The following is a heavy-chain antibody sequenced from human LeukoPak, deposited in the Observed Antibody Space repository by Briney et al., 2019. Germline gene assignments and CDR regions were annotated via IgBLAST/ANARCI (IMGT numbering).Heavy chain of an antibody. D-gene: IGHD3-10*01. CDR2: IYTSGST. V-gene: IGHV4-61*02. CDR3: ARVMGGFTIDY. J-gene: IGHJ4*02. CDR1: GGSISSGSYY. Sequence: SETLSLTCTVSGGSISSGSYYWSWIRQPAGKGLEWIGRIYTSGSTNYSPSLKSRVTISVDTSKNQFSLKLSSVTAADTAVYYCARVMGGFTIDYWGQGTLVTVSS.